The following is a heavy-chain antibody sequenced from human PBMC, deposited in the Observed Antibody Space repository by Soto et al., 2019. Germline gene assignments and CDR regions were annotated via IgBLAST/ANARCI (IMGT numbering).Heavy chain of an antibody. V-gene: IGHV1-3*01. CDR3: ARLYSVYDRNDY. CDR2: IIAGNGNT. J-gene: IGHJ4*02. Sequence: GASVKVSCKASGYTFTSYAIHWVRQAPGQRLEWMGWIIAGNGNTKYSQNFQGRVTITRDTSASTVYMEMSSLRSEDTAVYYCARLYSVYDRNDYWGQGTPVTVSS. D-gene: IGHD5-12*01. CDR1: GYTFTSYA.